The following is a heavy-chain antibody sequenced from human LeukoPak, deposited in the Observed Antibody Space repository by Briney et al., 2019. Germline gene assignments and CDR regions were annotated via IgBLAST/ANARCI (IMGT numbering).Heavy chain of an antibody. Sequence: GGSLRLSCAVSDFTVTSNYMSWVRQAPRKGLEWVSYISSGGSTINYADSVKGRFTVSRDNGKNSLYLQMNSLRAEDTAVYYCAREWSDGSYPDDYWGQGTLVTVSS. V-gene: IGHV3-48*01. D-gene: IGHD3-10*01. CDR3: AREWSDGSYPDDY. CDR1: DFTVTSNY. CDR2: ISSGGSTI. J-gene: IGHJ4*02.